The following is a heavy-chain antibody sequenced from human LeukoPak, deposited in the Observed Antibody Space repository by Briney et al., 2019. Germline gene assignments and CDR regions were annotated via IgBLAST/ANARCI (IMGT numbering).Heavy chain of an antibody. D-gene: IGHD4-17*01. V-gene: IGHV3-30*02. J-gene: IGHJ4*02. CDR1: GFTFSSYG. Sequence: PGGSLRLSCAASGFTFSSYGMHWVRQAPGKGLEWVAFIRYDGSNKYYADSVKGRFTISRDNSKNTLYLQMNSLRAEDTAVYYCARDHVSFATVTTGYLDYWGQGTLVTVSS. CDR3: ARDHVSFATVTTGYLDY. CDR2: IRYDGSNK.